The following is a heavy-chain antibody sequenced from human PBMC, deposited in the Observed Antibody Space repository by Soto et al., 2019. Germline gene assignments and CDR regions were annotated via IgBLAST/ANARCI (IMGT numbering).Heavy chain of an antibody. CDR3: ARDPHSSGWYEWVSMKFPIDFDY. CDR2: ISYDGSNK. J-gene: IGHJ4*02. Sequence: RLSCEASGFSFSSYVMHWVRQAPGKGLEWVAVISYDGSNKYYADSVKGRFTISRDNSKNRLYLQMNSLTAQDTAVYYCARDPHSSGWYEWVSMKFPIDFDYWGQGALVPVSS. CDR1: GFSFSSYV. V-gene: IGHV3-30-3*01. D-gene: IGHD6-19*01.